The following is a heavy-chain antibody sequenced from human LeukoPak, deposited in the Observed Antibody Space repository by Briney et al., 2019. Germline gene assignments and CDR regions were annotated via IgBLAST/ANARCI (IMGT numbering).Heavy chain of an antibody. CDR2: INSDGSST. J-gene: IGHJ1*01. V-gene: IGHV3-74*01. CDR3: VIEYCSGGSCYSEYFHH. D-gene: IGHD2-15*01. Sequence: PGESLRLSCAASGFTFSSYWMHWVRQAPGKGLVWVSRINSDGSSTSYADSVKGRFTISRDNAKNTLYLQMNSLRAEDTAVYYCVIEYCSGGSCYSEYFHHWGQGTLVTVSS. CDR1: GFTFSSYW.